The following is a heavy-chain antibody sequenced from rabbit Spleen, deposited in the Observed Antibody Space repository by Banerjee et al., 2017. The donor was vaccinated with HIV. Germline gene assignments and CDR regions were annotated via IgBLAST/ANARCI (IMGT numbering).Heavy chain of an antibody. D-gene: IGHD7-1*01. CDR1: GFSFSSSYY. Sequence: QEQLVESGGGLIQPEGSLTLTCTAAGFSFSSSYYMCWVRQAPGKGLECIACIYGGSSASTYYASWAKGRFTISKTSSTTVTLQMTSLTAADTATYFCARDRIGFRGYLGYFNLWGQGTLVTVS. CDR3: ARDRIGFRGYLGYFNL. V-gene: IGHV1S45*01. CDR2: IYGGSSAST. J-gene: IGHJ4*01.